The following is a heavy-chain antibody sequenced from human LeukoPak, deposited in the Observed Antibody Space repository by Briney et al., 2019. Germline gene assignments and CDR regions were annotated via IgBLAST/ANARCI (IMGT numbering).Heavy chain of an antibody. CDR3: ATYRQVLLPFES. V-gene: IGHV3-53*01. CDR2: IDRSGVT. J-gene: IGHJ4*02. Sequence: GGSLRLSCAASGFTVHSNYMSWVRQAPGKGLEWVSVIDRSGVTHYADSVKGRFTISRDNSKNTLYLQMNSLRAEDTAIYYCATYRQVLLPFESWGQGTLVTVSS. D-gene: IGHD2-8*02. CDR1: GFTVHSNY.